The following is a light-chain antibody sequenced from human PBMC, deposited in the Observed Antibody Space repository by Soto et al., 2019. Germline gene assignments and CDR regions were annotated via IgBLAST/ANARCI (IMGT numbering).Light chain of an antibody. Sequence: DIVLTQSQVTLSLSPAERATLSCMASQSVSSILAWYQQKPGPSPGLLIFVASNRATGIPARVSGSGSGTDFTLTISILVPEDFAVYDCHHYGSSPPWTFGQGTKVDIK. CDR1: QSVSSI. CDR2: VAS. V-gene: IGKV3-20*01. CDR3: HHYGSSPPWT. J-gene: IGKJ1*01.